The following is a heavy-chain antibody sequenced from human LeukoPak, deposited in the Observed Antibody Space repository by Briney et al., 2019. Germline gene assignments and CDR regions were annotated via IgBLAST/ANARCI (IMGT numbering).Heavy chain of an antibody. V-gene: IGHV3-23*01. J-gene: IGHJ4*02. CDR2: ISGSGGST. CDR3: AKDPSPAGYYFDY. CDR1: GFTFSSYA. Sequence: GGSLRLSCAASGFTFSSYAMSWVRQVPGKGLEWVSAISGSGGSTYYADSVKGRFTISRDNSKNTLYLQMNSLRAEDTAVYYCAKDPSPAGYYFDYWGQGTLVTVSS. D-gene: IGHD2-2*01.